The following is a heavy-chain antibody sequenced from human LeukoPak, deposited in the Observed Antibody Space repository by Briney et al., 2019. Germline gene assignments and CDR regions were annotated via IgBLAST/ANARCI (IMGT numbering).Heavy chain of an antibody. CDR2: IYYSGST. J-gene: IGHJ3*02. D-gene: IGHD4-17*01. V-gene: IGHV4-59*01. Sequence: SETLSLTCTVSGGSISSYYWSWIRQPPGKGLEWIGYIYYSGSTNYNPSLKSRVTISVDTSKNQFSLKLSSVTAADTAVYYCARDLSLYDYGDYGAFDIWGQGTMVTVSS. CDR3: ARDLSLYDYGDYGAFDI. CDR1: GGSISSYY.